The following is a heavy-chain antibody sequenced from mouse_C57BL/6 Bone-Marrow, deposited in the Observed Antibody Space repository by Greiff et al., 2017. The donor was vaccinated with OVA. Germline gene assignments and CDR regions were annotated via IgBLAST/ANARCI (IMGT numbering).Heavy chain of an antibody. CDR3: ARGGGYYFYYFDY. V-gene: IGHV1-76*01. Sequence: VQLQQSGAELVRPGASVKLSCKASGYTFTDYYINWVKQRPGQGLEWIARIYPGSGNTYYNEKFKGKATLTAEKSSSTAYMQLSSLTSEDSAVYFCARGGGYYFYYFDYWGQGTTLTVSS. CDR2: IYPGSGNT. CDR1: GYTFTDYY. J-gene: IGHJ2*01. D-gene: IGHD2-1*01.